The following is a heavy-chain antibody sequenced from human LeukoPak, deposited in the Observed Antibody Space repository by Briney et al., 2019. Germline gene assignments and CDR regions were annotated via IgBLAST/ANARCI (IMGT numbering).Heavy chain of an antibody. D-gene: IGHD6-19*01. Sequence: GGSLRLSCAASGFTVSSNYMSWVRQAPGKGLEWVSVIYSGGSTYYADSVKGRFTISRDNSKNTLYLQMNRLRAEDTAVYYCARNGRDQWLASDYWGQGTLVTVSS. CDR1: GFTVSSNY. CDR2: IYSGGST. J-gene: IGHJ4*02. V-gene: IGHV3-53*01. CDR3: ARNGRDQWLASDY.